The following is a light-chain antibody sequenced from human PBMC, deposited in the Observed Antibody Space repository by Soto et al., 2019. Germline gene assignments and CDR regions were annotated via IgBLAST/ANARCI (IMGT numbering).Light chain of an antibody. V-gene: IGLV2-14*01. Sequence: QSALTQPASVTGSPGQSITISCTGTSSDVGGYNYVSWYQQHPGKAPKLMIYEVSNRPSGVSNRFSGSKSGNTASLTISGLQAEDEADYYCSAYTTSSTPPGFVTGTKVTXL. CDR3: SAYTTSSTPPG. CDR1: SSDVGGYNY. CDR2: EVS. J-gene: IGLJ1*01.